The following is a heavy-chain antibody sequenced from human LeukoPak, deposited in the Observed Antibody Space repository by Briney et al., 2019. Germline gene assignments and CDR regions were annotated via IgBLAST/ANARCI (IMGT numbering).Heavy chain of an antibody. CDR1: GFTFTSYT. J-gene: IGHJ4*02. Sequence: PGGSLRLSCAASGFTFTSYTMNWVRQAPGKGLEWVSSISSSSSYIYYADSVKGRFTISRDNAKNSLHLQMNSLRAEDTAVYYCARDARFVVVPAATDYWGQGTLVTVSS. CDR2: ISSSSSYI. D-gene: IGHD2-2*01. V-gene: IGHV3-21*06. CDR3: ARDARFVVVPAATDY.